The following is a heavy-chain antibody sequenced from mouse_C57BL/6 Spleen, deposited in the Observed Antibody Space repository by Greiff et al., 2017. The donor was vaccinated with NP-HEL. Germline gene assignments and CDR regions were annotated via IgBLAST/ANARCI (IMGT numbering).Heavy chain of an antibody. J-gene: IGHJ3*01. D-gene: IGHD2-1*01. V-gene: IGHV5-4*01. CDR3: ARDGNSSWFAY. CDR2: ISDGGSYT. CDR1: GFTFSSYA. Sequence: EVQGVESGGGLVKPGGSLKLSCAASGFTFSSYAMSWVRQTPEKRLEWVATISDGGSYTYYPDNVKGRFTISRDNAKNNLYLQMSHLKSEDTAMYYCARDGNSSWFAYWGQGTLVTVSA.